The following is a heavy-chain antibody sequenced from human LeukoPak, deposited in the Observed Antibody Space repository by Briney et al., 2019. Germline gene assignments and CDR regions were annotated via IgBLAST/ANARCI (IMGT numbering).Heavy chain of an antibody. V-gene: IGHV3-48*04. Sequence: GGSLRLSCAASGFTFRTYTMNWVRQTPGKGLEWLSYISSSGGTIYYADSVKGRFTISRDNAKSSLYLQMNGLRAEDTAVYYRARDSRQQLFDYWGQGTLVTVSS. CDR2: ISSSGGTI. J-gene: IGHJ4*02. D-gene: IGHD4-11*01. CDR3: ARDSRQQLFDY. CDR1: GFTFRTYT.